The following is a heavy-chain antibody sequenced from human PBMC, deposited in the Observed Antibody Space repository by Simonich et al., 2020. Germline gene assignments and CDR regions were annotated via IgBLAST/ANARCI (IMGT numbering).Heavy chain of an antibody. CDR1: GGSFSGYY. V-gene: IGHV4-34*01. CDR2: INNSSST. J-gene: IGHJ3*02. Sequence: QVQLQQWGAGLLKPSETLSLTCAVYGGSFSGYYWSWIRQPPGKGLEWIGEINNSSSTNYNPSLKRRVTISVDTSKNQCSLKLSSVTAADTAVYYCARPLGIVWAFDIWGQGTMVTVSS. CDR3: ARPLGIVWAFDI. D-gene: IGHD3-16*01.